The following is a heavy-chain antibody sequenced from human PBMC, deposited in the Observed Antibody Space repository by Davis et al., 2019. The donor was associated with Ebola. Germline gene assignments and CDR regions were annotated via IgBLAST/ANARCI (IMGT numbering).Heavy chain of an antibody. D-gene: IGHD1-26*01. CDR1: GGSISSYY. V-gene: IGHV4-59*01. CDR3: ATSRSYYVIDQ. Sequence: PSETLSLTCTVSGGSISSYYWSWIRQPPGKGLEWIGYIYYSGSTNYNPSLKSRVTISVDMSKNQFSLRLSSVTAADTAVYYCATSRSYYVIDQWGQGTLVTVSS. J-gene: IGHJ4*02. CDR2: IYYSGST.